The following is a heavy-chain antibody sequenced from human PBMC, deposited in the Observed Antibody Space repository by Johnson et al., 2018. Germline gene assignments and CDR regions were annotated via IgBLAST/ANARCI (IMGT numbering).Heavy chain of an antibody. CDR1: GFIFGDYA. V-gene: IGHV3-49*03. J-gene: IGHJ4*02. CDR2: IRSKEYGGTT. D-gene: IGHD2-2*01. Sequence: VQLVQSGGGFVQPGRSLRLSCTASGFIFGDYAMSWFRQAPGKGLEWIGFIRSKEYGGTTEYAASVKGRFTILRDDSKTIAYLQMNSLKIEDTAVYYCTRESRDGSSTDYWGQGTLVTVSS. CDR3: TRESRDGSSTDY.